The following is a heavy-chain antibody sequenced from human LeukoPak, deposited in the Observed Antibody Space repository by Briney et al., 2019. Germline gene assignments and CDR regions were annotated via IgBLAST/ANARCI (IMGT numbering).Heavy chain of an antibody. CDR3: AGKKGTMVFFDY. CDR1: GGSFSGYY. D-gene: IGHD4/OR15-4a*01. Sequence: PSETLSLTCADYGGSFSGYYWSWIRQPPGKGLEWIGYIYYSGSTNYNPSIKSRVTISVDTSKNQFSLKLSSVTAADTAVYYCAGKKGTMVFFDYWGQGTLVTVPS. CDR2: IYYSGST. V-gene: IGHV4-59*01. J-gene: IGHJ4*02.